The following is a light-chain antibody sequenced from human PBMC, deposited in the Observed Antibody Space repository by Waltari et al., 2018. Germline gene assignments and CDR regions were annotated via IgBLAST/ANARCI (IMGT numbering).Light chain of an antibody. V-gene: IGKV3-15*01. Sequence: EIVMTQSPATLSVSPGERATLSCRASQSVSSKLAWYQPKPGQAPSLLIYGASTRATGFPARFSGSGSGTEFTLTISSLQSEDFAVYYCQQYNNWPPELTFGGGTKVEIK. CDR1: QSVSSK. J-gene: IGKJ4*01. CDR3: QQYNNWPPELT. CDR2: GAS.